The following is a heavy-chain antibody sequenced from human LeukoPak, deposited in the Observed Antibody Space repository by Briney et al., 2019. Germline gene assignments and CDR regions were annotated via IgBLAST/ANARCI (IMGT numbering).Heavy chain of an antibody. J-gene: IGHJ3*01. CDR2: IIYDGSNK. Sequence: PGRSLRLSCAASGFDFSSYAMHWVRQAPGKGLEWMAVIIYDGSNKNYADSVKGRFTISRDNAKNSLYLQINSLRAEDTAVYYCARSSYSSSSSVWGQGTMVTVSP. V-gene: IGHV3-30*04. CDR3: ARSSYSSSSSV. CDR1: GFDFSSYA. D-gene: IGHD6-6*01.